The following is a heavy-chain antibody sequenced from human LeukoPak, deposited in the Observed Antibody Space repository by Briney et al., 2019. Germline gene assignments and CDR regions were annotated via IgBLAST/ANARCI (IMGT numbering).Heavy chain of an antibody. CDR3: AKDELQGEPGYDYYGLDV. Sequence: GGSLRLSCEVSGFPFSSYAMTWVRQAPGKGLEWVSAISGRGGSTYYADSVKGRFTISRDNSKYTLYLQMNNLRAEDTAIYYCAKDELQGEPGYDYYGLDVWGQGTLVTVSS. J-gene: IGHJ6*02. D-gene: IGHD1-14*01. CDR2: ISGRGGST. CDR1: GFPFSSYA. V-gene: IGHV3-23*01.